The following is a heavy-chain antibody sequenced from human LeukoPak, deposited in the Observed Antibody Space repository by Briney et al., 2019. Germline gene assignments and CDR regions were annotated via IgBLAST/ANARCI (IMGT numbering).Heavy chain of an antibody. CDR3: ARRHCDNTSCYAAPFDY. CDR1: GGSISTYY. V-gene: IGHV4-59*01. J-gene: IGHJ4*02. Sequence: SETLSLTCTVSGGSISTYYWSWIRQPPGGGLEWIGYIYYNGNTNYNPSLKSRVTISLDTSKNQFSLKLSSVTAADTAVYFCARRHCDNTSCYAAPFDYWGQGTLVTVSS. CDR2: IYYNGNT. D-gene: IGHD2-2*01.